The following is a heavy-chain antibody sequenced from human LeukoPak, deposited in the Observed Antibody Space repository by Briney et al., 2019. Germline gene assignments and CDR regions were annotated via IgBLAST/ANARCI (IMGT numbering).Heavy chain of an antibody. Sequence: EASVKVSCKASGGTFSSYAISWVRQAPGQGLEWMGGIIPIFGTANYAQKFQGRVTITADESTSTAYMELSSLRSEDTAVYYCARGESGSYCGRGNFDPWGQGTLVTVSS. CDR1: GGTFSSYA. CDR2: IIPIFGTA. J-gene: IGHJ5*02. V-gene: IGHV1-69*13. D-gene: IGHD1-26*01. CDR3: ARGESGSYCGRGNFDP.